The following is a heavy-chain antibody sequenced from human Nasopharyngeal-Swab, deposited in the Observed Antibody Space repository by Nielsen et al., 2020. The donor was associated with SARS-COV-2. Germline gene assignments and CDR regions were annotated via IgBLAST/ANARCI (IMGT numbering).Heavy chain of an antibody. CDR2: ISGTAGTI. Sequence: GESLKISCAASGFTFSNYEMNWVRQAPGKGLEWLSYISGTAGTIYYADSVKGRFTISRDNSKNTLYLQMNSLGAEDTAVYYCARDPHTSPYYYYYYMDVWGKGTTVTVSS. J-gene: IGHJ6*03. CDR3: ARDPHTSPYYYYYYMDV. D-gene: IGHD2-2*01. CDR1: GFTFSNYE. V-gene: IGHV3-48*03.